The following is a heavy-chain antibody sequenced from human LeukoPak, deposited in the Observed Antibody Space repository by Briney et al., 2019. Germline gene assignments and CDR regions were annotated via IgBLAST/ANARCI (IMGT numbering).Heavy chain of an antibody. V-gene: IGHV3-21*01. D-gene: IGHD2-2*01. CDR3: ARDRGLRYCSSTSCSSDAFDI. J-gene: IGHJ3*02. CDR2: ISSSSSYI. CDR1: GFTFSYYS. Sequence: GGSLRLSCAASGFTFSYYSMNWVRQAPGKGLEWVSSISSSSSYIYYADSVKGRFTISRDNAKNSLYLQMNSLRAEDTAVYYCARDRGLRYCSSTSCSSDAFDIWGQGTMVTVPS.